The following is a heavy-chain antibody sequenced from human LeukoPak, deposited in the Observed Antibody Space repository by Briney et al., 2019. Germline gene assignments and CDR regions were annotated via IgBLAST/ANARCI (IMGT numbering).Heavy chain of an antibody. Sequence: GGSLRLSCAASGFTFSDYYMSWIRQAPGKGLEWVSYISSSGSTIYYADSVKGRFTISRDNAKNSLYLQMNSLRAEDTAVYYCARDTNIAARPALMDVWGKGTTVTVSS. V-gene: IGHV3-11*01. CDR1: GFTFSDYY. D-gene: IGHD6-6*01. CDR2: ISSSGSTI. CDR3: ARDTNIAARPALMDV. J-gene: IGHJ6*04.